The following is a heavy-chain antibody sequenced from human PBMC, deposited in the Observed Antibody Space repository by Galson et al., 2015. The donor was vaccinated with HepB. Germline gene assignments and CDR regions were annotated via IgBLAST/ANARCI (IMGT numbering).Heavy chain of an antibody. J-gene: IGHJ4*02. CDR2: ISSSGSYI. D-gene: IGHD3-22*01. V-gene: IGHV3-21*01. Sequence: SLRLSCAASGFTFSSCSINWVRQAPGKGLEWVSSISSSGSYIYYADSVKGRFTISRDNAKNSLYLQMNSLRAEDTAVYYCARGYYDSYYFDYWGQGTLVTVSS. CDR3: ARGYYDSYYFDY. CDR1: GFTFSSCS.